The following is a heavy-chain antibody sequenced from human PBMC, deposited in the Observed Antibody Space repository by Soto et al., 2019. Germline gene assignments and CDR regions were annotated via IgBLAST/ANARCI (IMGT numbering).Heavy chain of an antibody. CDR1: GFTFSTNL. D-gene: IGHD3-3*01. CDR2: INSDGTIA. CDR3: AKDGEGVVNFDY. J-gene: IGHJ4*02. Sequence: EVQLVEAGGGVVQPGGSLRLSCAASGFTFSTNLMHWVRQGPGKGLVWVSRINSDGTIAAYADSVQGRFTISRDNAKNTLYLHMTSLRGEDTAVYYCAKDGEGVVNFDYWGQGTLVTVSS. V-gene: IGHV3-74*01.